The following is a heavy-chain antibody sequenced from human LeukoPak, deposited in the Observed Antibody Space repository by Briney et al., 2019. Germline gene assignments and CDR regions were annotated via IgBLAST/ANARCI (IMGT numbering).Heavy chain of an antibody. Sequence: GASVKVSCKASGLTFSTSAMQWVRQTRGQGLEWIGWTVLGSGDTNYAQSLKERVTITRDMSTSTAYMELSSLRSEDTAMYYCAAGFSNHGYIYWGQGTLATVSS. D-gene: IGHD6-13*01. J-gene: IGHJ4*02. CDR1: GLTFSTSA. CDR2: TVLGSGDT. V-gene: IGHV1-58*02. CDR3: AAGFSNHGYIY.